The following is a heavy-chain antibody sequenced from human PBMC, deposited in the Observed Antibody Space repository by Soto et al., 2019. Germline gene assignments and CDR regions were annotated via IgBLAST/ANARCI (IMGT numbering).Heavy chain of an antibody. CDR2: ISYDGNTK. Sequence: QVLLVDSGGGVVQPGRSLRLSCAASGFIFSTYAMHWVRQPPGKGLEWVAVISYDGNTKDYADSVKGRFTISRDNSKNTVDLQMSSLRTEDTAVYYCARPGSCYDVLTGRYFYYYHTVDVWGQGTTVTVSS. D-gene: IGHD3-9*01. CDR1: GFIFSTYA. J-gene: IGHJ6*02. V-gene: IGHV3-30-3*01. CDR3: ARPGSCYDVLTGRYFYYYHTVDV.